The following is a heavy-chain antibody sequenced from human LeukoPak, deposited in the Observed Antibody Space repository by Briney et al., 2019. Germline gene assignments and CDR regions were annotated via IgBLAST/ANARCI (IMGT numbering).Heavy chain of an antibody. D-gene: IGHD5-24*01. Sequence: GGSLRLSCAASGFIVSNKYMTWVRQAPGKGLEWVSLIYSDGRTYYADSVRGRCTISRDNSKNTLYLQMNSLRAEDTAVYYCVREVMATNGGQGTLVTVSS. V-gene: IGHV3-53*05. J-gene: IGHJ4*02. CDR2: IYSDGRT. CDR3: VREVMATN. CDR1: GFIVSNKY.